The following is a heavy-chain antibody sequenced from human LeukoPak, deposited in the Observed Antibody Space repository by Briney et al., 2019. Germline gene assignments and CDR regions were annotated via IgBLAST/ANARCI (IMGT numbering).Heavy chain of an antibody. CDR3: ARDGPEYYDILTGSIFDP. Sequence: PGGSLRLSCAASGFTFSSYSMNWVRQAPGKGLEWVSSISSSSSYIYYADSVKGRFTISRDNAKNSLYLQMNSLRAEDTAVYYCARDGPEYYDILTGSIFDPWGQGTLVTVSS. D-gene: IGHD3-9*01. V-gene: IGHV3-21*01. J-gene: IGHJ5*02. CDR2: ISSSSSYI. CDR1: GFTFSSYS.